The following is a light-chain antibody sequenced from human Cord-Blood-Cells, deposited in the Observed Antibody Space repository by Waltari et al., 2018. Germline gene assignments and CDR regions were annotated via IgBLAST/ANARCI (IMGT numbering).Light chain of an antibody. CDR1: QSISSY. V-gene: IGKV1-39*01. CDR2: TAS. Sequence: DIQMTQSLSSLSASVGDRVTINCRASQSISSYLNWYQQKPGKAPKLLIYTASSLQSGVPSRFSGSGSGTDFTLTISSLQPEDFATYYCQQSYSTPWTFGQGTKVEIK. J-gene: IGKJ1*01. CDR3: QQSYSTPWT.